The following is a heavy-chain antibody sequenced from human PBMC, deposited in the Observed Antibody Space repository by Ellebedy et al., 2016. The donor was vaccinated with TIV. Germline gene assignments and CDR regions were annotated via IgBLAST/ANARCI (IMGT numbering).Heavy chain of an antibody. CDR1: GGSISSSTYY. D-gene: IGHD2-2*01. CDR2: IYYSGST. V-gene: IGHV4-39*01. CDR3: ARIVLVLAAHYYFDY. J-gene: IGHJ4*02. Sequence: MPSETLSLTCTVSGGSISSSTYYWAWIRQPPGKGLKYIRSIYYSGSTYHNPSLKSRVTISVDTSKNQFSLKLSSVTAADTAVYYCARIVLVLAAHYYFDYWGQGTLVTVSS.